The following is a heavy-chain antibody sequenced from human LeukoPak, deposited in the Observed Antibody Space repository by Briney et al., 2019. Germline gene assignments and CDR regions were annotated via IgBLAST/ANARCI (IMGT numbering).Heavy chain of an antibody. CDR1: GFPFSSYW. J-gene: IGHJ4*02. CDR2: INSDGSST. V-gene: IGHV3-74*01. CDR3: ARGRSGSYGFFDY. D-gene: IGHD3-10*01. Sequence: TGGSLRLSCAASGFPFSSYWMHWVRQAPGKGLVWVSRINSDGSSTSYADSVKGRFTISRDNAKNTLYLQMNSLRAEDTAVYFCARGRSGSYGFFDYWSLGNLVTVSS.